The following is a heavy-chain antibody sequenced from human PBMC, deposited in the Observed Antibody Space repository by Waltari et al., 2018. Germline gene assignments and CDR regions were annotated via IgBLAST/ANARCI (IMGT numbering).Heavy chain of an antibody. J-gene: IGHJ6*02. CDR2: SNPNNGDT. D-gene: IGHD1-1*01. Sequence: QVHLVQSGAEVKKPGASVRVSCKASGFTFTGYYFHWVRQAPRQGLEWVGRSNPNNGDTTDAQKFQGRVTMTRDTSISTAYLDLNSLRSDDTAMYYCARELPGTGAAPMDVWGQGTTVTVSS. CDR1: GFTFTGYY. V-gene: IGHV1-2*06. CDR3: ARELPGTGAAPMDV.